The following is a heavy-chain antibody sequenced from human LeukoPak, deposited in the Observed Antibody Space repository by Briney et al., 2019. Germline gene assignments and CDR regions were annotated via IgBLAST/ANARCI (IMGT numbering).Heavy chain of an antibody. CDR2: IIPIFGTA. CDR3: ARDYYDSSI. CDR1: GYTFTSYY. D-gene: IGHD3-22*01. V-gene: IGHV1-69*13. J-gene: IGHJ4*02. Sequence: GASVKVSCKASGYTFTSYYMHWVRQAPGQGLEWMGGIIPIFGTANYAQKFQGRVTITADESTSTAYMELSSLRSEDTAVYYCARDYYDSSIWGQGTLVTVSS.